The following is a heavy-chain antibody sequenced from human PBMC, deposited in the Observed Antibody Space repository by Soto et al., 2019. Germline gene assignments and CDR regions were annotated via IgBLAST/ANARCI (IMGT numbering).Heavy chain of an antibody. CDR1: GFSLSTSGVH. J-gene: IGHJ5*02. CDR3: AHRLSYVGSHP. V-gene: IGHV2-5*02. CDR2: IYWDDTK. Sequence: QITLKESGPTLVRPTQTLTLTCTFYGFSLSTSGVHVGWIRQPPGKALEWLAVIYWDDTKRYNSSLESRLTITKDTTKNQVFLTMTNMNPVYTAPYFCAHRLSYVGSHPWGQGTLVIVSS. D-gene: IGHD3-16*01.